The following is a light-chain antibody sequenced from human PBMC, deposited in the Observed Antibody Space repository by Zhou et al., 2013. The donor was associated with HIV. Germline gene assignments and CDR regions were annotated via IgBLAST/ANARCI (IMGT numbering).Light chain of an antibody. CDR2: GAS. Sequence: VMAQSPATLSVSPGERVTLSCRASQDITSSLAWYQQRPGQAPRLLIYGASSRATGIPERFSGSGSGTDFTLTISRLEPEDFAVYYCQQYGNSPVTFGGGTKVEIK. CDR3: QQYGNSPVT. V-gene: IGKV3-20*01. J-gene: IGKJ4*01. CDR1: QDITSS.